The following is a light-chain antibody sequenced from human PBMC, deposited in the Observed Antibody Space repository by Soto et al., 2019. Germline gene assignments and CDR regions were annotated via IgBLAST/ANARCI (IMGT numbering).Light chain of an antibody. J-gene: IGLJ1*01. CDR1: SSDVGGYNY. CDR3: YSYTSSSTYV. CDR2: DVS. V-gene: IGLV2-14*01. Sequence: QSVLTQPASVSGSPGQSITIPCTGTSSDVGGYNYVSWYQQHPGKAPKLVIYDVSTRPSGVSNRFSGSKSGNTASLTISGLQAEDEADYYCYSYTSSSTYVFGTGTKVTVL.